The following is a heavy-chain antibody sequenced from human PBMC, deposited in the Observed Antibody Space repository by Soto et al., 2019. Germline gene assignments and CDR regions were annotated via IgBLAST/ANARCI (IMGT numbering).Heavy chain of an antibody. V-gene: IGHV3-30*18. J-gene: IGHJ4*02. CDR2: ISYDGSNK. D-gene: IGHD6-19*01. Sequence: PGGSLRLSCAASGFTVSSNYMSWVRQAPGKGLEWVAVISYDGSNKYYADSVKGRFTISRDNSKNTLFLQMNSLRTEDTAVYYCVKCSSNGCWKNYYDYWGQGTLVTVSS. CDR1: GFTVSSNY. CDR3: VKCSSNGCWKNYYDY.